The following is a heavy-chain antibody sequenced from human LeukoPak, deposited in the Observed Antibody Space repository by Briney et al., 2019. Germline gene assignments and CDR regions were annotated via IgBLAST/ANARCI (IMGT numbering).Heavy chain of an antibody. J-gene: IGHJ6*03. CDR1: GYTFTSYY. CDR2: INPSGGST. Sequence: ASVKVSCKASGYTFTSYYMHWVRQPPGQGLGWLGIINPSGGSTSYAQKFQGRVTMTRDMSTSTVYMELSSLRSEDTAVYYCAREFKSSTSLHYYYYYMDVWGKGTTVTVSS. V-gene: IGHV1-46*01. D-gene: IGHD2-2*01. CDR3: AREFKSSTSLHYYYYYMDV.